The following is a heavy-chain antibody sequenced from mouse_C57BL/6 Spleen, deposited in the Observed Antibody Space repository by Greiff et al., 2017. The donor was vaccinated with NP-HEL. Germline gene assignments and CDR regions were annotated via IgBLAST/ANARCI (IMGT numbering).Heavy chain of an antibody. J-gene: IGHJ3*01. CDR3: TPIYYDYDEGRAWFAY. D-gene: IGHD2-4*01. CDR1: GYTFTSYW. Sequence: VQLQQSGTVLARPGASVKMSCKTSGYTFTSYWMHWVKQRPGQGLEWIGAIYPGNSDTSYNQKFKGKAKLTAVTSASTAYMELSRLTNEDSAVYYCTPIYYDYDEGRAWFAYWGQGTLVTVSA. CDR2: IYPGNSDT. V-gene: IGHV1-5*01.